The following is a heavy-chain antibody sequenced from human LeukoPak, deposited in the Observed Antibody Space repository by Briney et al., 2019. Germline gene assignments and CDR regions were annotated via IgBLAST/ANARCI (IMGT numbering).Heavy chain of an antibody. V-gene: IGHV3-23*01. Sequence: GGSLRLSCAVAGITLSNYGMSWVRQAPGKGLEWVAGISGSGGGTNYADSVKGRFTISRDNPRNTLYLQMNSMRAEDTAVYFCAKRGVVIRVILVGFHKEAYYFDSWGQGALVTVSS. CDR2: ISGSGGGT. CDR1: GITLSNYG. CDR3: AKRGVVIRVILVGFHKEAYYFDS. J-gene: IGHJ4*02. D-gene: IGHD3-22*01.